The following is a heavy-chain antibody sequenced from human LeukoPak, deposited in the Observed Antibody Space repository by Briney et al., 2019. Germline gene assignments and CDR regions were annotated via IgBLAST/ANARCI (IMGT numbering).Heavy chain of an antibody. J-gene: IGHJ5*02. CDR1: GYSISSGYY. Sequence: SETLSLTCAVSGYSISSGYYWGWIRQPPGKGLEGIGIIYHSGSTYYNPSLKRRVTISVDTSKNQFSLKLSSVTAADTAVYYCARESLLGYCSSTSCYASGFDPWGQGTLVTVSS. D-gene: IGHD2-2*01. CDR2: IYHSGST. CDR3: ARESLLGYCSSTSCYASGFDP. V-gene: IGHV4-38-2*01.